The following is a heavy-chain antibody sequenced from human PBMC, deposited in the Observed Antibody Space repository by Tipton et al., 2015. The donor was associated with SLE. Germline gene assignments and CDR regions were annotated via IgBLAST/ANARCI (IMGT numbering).Heavy chain of an antibody. Sequence: TLSLTCTVSGGSISSYYWSWIRQPPGKGLEWIGSIYYSGSTYYNPSLKSRVTISVDTSKNQFSLKLSSVTAADTAVYYCARLGITIFGVDLRGPWGQGTLVTVSS. J-gene: IGHJ5*02. D-gene: IGHD3-3*01. V-gene: IGHV4-59*12. CDR3: ARLGITIFGVDLRGP. CDR2: IYYSGST. CDR1: GGSISSYY.